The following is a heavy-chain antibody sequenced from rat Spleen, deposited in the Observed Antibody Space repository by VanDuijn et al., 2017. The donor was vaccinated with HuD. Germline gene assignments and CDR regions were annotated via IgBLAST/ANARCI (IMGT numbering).Heavy chain of an antibody. D-gene: IGHD1-11*01. CDR2: INTCGGNT. CDR1: GFTFSNYY. CDR3: TTANNGGFSEYVMDA. Sequence: EVQLVESGGGLVQPGRSLKLSCAASGFTFSNYYMAWVRQAPPKGREWVAYINTCGGNTYYRDSVRGRFTISRNNAKSTLYLQMDSLRSEDTATYYCTTANNGGFSEYVMDAWGQGASVTVSS. J-gene: IGHJ4*01. V-gene: IGHV5-27*01.